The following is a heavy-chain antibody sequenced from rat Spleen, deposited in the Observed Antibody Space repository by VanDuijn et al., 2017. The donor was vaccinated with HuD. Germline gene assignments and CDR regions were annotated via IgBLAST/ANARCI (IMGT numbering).Heavy chain of an antibody. V-gene: IGHV3-3*01. CDR3: AREYSGGFDY. CDR2: INSAGST. J-gene: IGHJ2*01. Sequence: EVQLQESGPGLVKPSQSLSLTCSVTGYSITSSYRWNWIRKFPGNKLEWMGYINSAGSTNYNPSPKSRISITRDTSKNQFFLQLNSVTTEDTATYYCAREYSGGFDYWGQGVMVTVSS. D-gene: IGHD4-3*01. CDR1: GYSITSSYR.